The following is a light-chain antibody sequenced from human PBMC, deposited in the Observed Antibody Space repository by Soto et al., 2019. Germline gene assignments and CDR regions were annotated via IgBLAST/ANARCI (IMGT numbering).Light chain of an antibody. Sequence: EFVLTQSPGTLSLSPGERATLSCGASQTVRNNYLAWYQQKPGQAPRLLIYDASSRATGIPDRFSGGGSGTEFTLTISSLQPDDFATYYCQHYNSYSEAFGQGTKGDIK. CDR1: QTVRNNY. V-gene: IGKV3-20*01. J-gene: IGKJ1*01. CDR3: QHYNSYSEA. CDR2: DAS.